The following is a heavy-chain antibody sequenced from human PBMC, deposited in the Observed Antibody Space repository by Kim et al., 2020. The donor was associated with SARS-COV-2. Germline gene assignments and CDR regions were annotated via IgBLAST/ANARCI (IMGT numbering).Heavy chain of an antibody. CDR2: IKSKTDGGTT. D-gene: IGHD3-10*01. Sequence: LSLTCAASGFTFSNAWMSWVRQAPGKGLEWVGRIKSKTDGGTTDYAAPVKGRFTISRDDSKNTLYLQMNSLKTEDTAVYYCTPHPIPGDHGSGSYVDYWGQGTLVTVSS. CDR1: GFTFSNAW. J-gene: IGHJ4*02. V-gene: IGHV3-15*01. CDR3: TPHPIPGDHGSGSYVDY.